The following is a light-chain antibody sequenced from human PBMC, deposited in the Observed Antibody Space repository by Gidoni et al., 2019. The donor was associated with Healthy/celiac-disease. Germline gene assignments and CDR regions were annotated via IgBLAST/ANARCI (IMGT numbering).Light chain of an antibody. CDR1: SSDVGRYNI. CDR3: CSYAGSSTFLYV. J-gene: IGLJ1*01. V-gene: IGLV2-23*03. Sequence: QSALTQPASVSGSPGQSITISCTGTSSDVGRYNIVSWYQQHPGKAPKLMIYEGSKRPSGVSNRFSGSKSGNTASLTISGLQAEDEADYYCCSYAGSSTFLYVFGTGTKGTVL. CDR2: EGS.